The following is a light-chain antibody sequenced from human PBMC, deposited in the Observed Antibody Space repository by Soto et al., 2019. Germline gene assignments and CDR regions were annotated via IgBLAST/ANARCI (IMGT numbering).Light chain of an antibody. Sequence: QLVLTQPPSVSGAPGQRVTISCTGSSSDIGAGYDVHWYQQLPGTAPKLLIYTNNNRPSGVPDRFSGSKSGTSASLAITGLQAEDEADYYCQSYDTSLGYVFGSGTKVT. V-gene: IGLV1-40*01. J-gene: IGLJ1*01. CDR2: TNN. CDR1: SSDIGAGYD. CDR3: QSYDTSLGYV.